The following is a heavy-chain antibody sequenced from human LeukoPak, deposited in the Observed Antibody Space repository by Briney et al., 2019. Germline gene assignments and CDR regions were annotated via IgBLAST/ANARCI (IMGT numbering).Heavy chain of an antibody. V-gene: IGHV3-74*01. CDR3: AARDKSCSGGVCDPIDY. CDR2: INIDGSST. J-gene: IGHJ4*02. CDR1: GFAFSGSW. Sequence: GGSLRLSCAASGFAFSGSWMHWVRQVPGKGLVWVSRINIDGSSTDYAASVKGRFTISKDIAKNTLFLQMNSLRADDTAVYYCAARDKSCSGGVCDPIDYWGQGTLVTVSS. D-gene: IGHD2-8*02.